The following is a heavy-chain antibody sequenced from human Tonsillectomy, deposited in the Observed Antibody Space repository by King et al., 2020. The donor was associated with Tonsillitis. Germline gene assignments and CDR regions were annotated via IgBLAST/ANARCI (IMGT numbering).Heavy chain of an antibody. V-gene: IGHV4-39*01. Sequence: QLQESGPGLVKPSETLSLTCTVSGGSISSSSYYWGWIRQPPGQGLEWIGSIYQSGSTYYNPSFKSRVTISGDTSKNQFSLKLTSVTAADTAVYYCARNHYYGSGSSAAFDYWGQGTLVTVSS. J-gene: IGHJ4*02. CDR3: ARNHYYGSGSSAAFDY. CDR2: IYQSGST. CDR1: GGSISSSSYY. D-gene: IGHD3-10*01.